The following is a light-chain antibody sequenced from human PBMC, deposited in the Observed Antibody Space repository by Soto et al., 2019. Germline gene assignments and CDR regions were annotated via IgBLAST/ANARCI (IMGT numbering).Light chain of an antibody. CDR2: EVS. V-gene: IGLV2-14*01. Sequence: QSALTRPASVSGSPGQSITISCTGTSSDVGGHDYVSWHQQHPGKAPKLMIYEVSTRPPGVSDRFSGSKSGSTASLTISGLQAEDEADYYCSSFATTSLAIFGTGTKVTVL. CDR3: SSFATTSLAI. J-gene: IGLJ1*01. CDR1: SSDVGGHDY.